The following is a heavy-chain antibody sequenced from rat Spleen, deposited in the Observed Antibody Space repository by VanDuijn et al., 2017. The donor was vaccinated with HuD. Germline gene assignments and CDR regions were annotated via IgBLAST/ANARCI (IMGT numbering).Heavy chain of an antibody. J-gene: IGHJ2*01. CDR2: ISYDGSST. V-gene: IGHV5-7*01. Sequence: EVQLVESGGGLVQPGRSLKLSCAASGFTFSDYNMAWVRQAPKKGLEWVATISYDGSSTYYRDSVKGRFTISRDNAKSTLYLQMDSLRSEDTATYYCARRVYYFDYWGQGVMVTVSS. CDR3: ARRVYYFDY. CDR1: GFTFSDYN.